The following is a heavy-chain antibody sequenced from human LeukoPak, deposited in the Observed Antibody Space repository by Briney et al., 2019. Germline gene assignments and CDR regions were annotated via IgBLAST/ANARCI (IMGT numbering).Heavy chain of an antibody. CDR2: IYNSGST. J-gene: IGHJ4*02. V-gene: IGHV4-61*01. Sequence: SETLSLTCTVSGGSVSSGSYYWSWIRQPPGKGLEWIGYIYNSGSTNYNPSLKSRVTISVDTSKNQFSLKLSSVTAADTAVYYCASNYYGSGSLDYWGQGNLVTVSS. CDR1: GGSVSSGSYY. D-gene: IGHD3-10*01. CDR3: ASNYYGSGSLDY.